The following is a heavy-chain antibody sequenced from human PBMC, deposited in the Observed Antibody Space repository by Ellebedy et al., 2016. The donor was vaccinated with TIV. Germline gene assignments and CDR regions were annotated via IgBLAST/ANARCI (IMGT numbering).Heavy chain of an antibody. CDR2: ISGSGGST. V-gene: IGHV3-23*01. D-gene: IGHD4-17*01. Sequence: GESLKISCAASEFTVSSNYMSWVRQAPGKGLEWVSAISGSGGSTYYADSVKGRFTISRDSSKNTLFLQMNSLRAEDTAIYYCAKDRNGDYVVYFDYWGQGTLVTVS. J-gene: IGHJ4*02. CDR3: AKDRNGDYVVYFDY. CDR1: EFTVSSNY.